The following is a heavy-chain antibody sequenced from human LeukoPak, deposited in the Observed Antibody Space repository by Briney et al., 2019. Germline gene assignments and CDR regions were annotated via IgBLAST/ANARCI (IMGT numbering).Heavy chain of an antibody. V-gene: IGHV1-69*06. CDR1: GDIFNHYA. D-gene: IGHD1-1*01. J-gene: IGHJ4*02. CDR3: AKMGGTTPPD. CDR2: IIPTVGAT. Sequence: GASVKVSCKASGDIFNHYAINWVRQAPGQGLEYMGGIIPTVGATKFAQKFQGTVTITADKSSNTVYMELSSLRPEDTAVYYCAKMGGTTPPDWGQGTLVTVSS.